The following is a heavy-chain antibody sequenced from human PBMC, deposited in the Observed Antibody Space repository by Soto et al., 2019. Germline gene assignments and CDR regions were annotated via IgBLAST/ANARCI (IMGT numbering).Heavy chain of an antibody. CDR1: GFSLSTSGVG. V-gene: IGHV2-5*05. D-gene: IGHD2-15*01. CDR2: IYWDDDE. J-gene: IGHJ6*02. Sequence: QITLKESGPPLVKPTQTLTLTCTFSGFSLSTSGVGVAWIRQSPGKALEWLALIYWDDDERYGPSLKTRLTIXKXXSKNPVVLTMTNMDPVATATYFWGHKGGRGAGMDVWGQGTTVTVSS. CDR3: GHKGGRGAGMDV.